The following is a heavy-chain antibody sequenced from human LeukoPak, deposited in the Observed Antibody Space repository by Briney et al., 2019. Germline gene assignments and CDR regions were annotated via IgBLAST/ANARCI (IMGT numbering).Heavy chain of an antibody. CDR3: ARVGPYDILTGYYDYYFDY. V-gene: IGHV4-34*01. Sequence: PSETLSLTCAVYGGSFSGYYWSWIRQPPGKGLEWIGEINHSGSTNYNPSLKSRVTISVDTSKNQFSLKLSSVTAADTAVYYCARVGPYDILTGYYDYYFDYWGQGTLVTVSS. CDR1: GGSFSGYY. CDR2: INHSGST. J-gene: IGHJ4*02. D-gene: IGHD3-9*01.